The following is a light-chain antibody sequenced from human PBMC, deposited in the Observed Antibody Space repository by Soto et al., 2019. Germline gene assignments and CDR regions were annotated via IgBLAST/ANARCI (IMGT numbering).Light chain of an antibody. V-gene: IGKV3-15*01. J-gene: IGKJ5*01. Sequence: EIVLTQSPATLSSFPGDRATLSCRASQSVRTNLAWYQQKPGQAPRLLIYGASTRATGIPARFSGSGSGTEFTLTISSLQSEDFAVYYCQQYNNWPPITFGQGTRLEIK. CDR2: GAS. CDR1: QSVRTN. CDR3: QQYNNWPPIT.